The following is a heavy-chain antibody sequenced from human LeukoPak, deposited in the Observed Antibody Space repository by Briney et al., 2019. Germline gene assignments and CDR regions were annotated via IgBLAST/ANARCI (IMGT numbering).Heavy chain of an antibody. Sequence: SETLSLTCTVSGGSISSSSYYWGWIRQPPGKGLEWIGSIYYSGSTYYNPSLKSRVTISVDTSKNQFSLKLGSVTAADTAVYYCARHPRTYCSGGSCYIYYYYMDVWGKGTTVTVSS. CDR2: IYYSGST. J-gene: IGHJ6*03. CDR3: ARHPRTYCSGGSCYIYYYYMDV. V-gene: IGHV4-39*01. D-gene: IGHD2-15*01. CDR1: GGSISSSSYY.